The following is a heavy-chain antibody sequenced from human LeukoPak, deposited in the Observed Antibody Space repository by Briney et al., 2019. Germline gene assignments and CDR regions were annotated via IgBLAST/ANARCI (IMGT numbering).Heavy chain of an antibody. Sequence: ASVKVSCKASGYTFTSYYMHWVRQAPGQGLEWMGIINPSGGSTSYAQKFQGGVTMTRDTSTSTVYMELSSLRAEDTAVYYCARGEEVPAAEPIYFDYWGQGTLVTVSS. J-gene: IGHJ4*02. D-gene: IGHD2-2*01. V-gene: IGHV1-46*01. CDR1: GYTFTSYY. CDR3: ARGEEVPAAEPIYFDY. CDR2: INPSGGST.